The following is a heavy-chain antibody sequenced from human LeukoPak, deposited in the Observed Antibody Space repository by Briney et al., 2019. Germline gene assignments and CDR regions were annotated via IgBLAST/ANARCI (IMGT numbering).Heavy chain of an antibody. D-gene: IGHD3-10*01. CDR3: AKDNMIRGQPIDP. Sequence: SETLSLTCTVSGGSIRSYYWSWIRQPPGKGLEWIGYMHYSGSTKYNPSLKSRVTISADTSKNQFSLKLSSVTAADTAVYYCAKDNMIRGQPIDPWGQGTLVTVSS. CDR1: GGSIRSYY. J-gene: IGHJ5*02. CDR2: MHYSGST. V-gene: IGHV4-59*01.